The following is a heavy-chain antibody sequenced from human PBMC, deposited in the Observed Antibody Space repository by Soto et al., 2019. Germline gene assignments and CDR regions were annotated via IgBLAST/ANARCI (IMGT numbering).Heavy chain of an antibody. CDR2: IFYSGNT. J-gene: IGHJ5*02. CDR1: GGSISSSSYY. D-gene: IGHD2-15*01. CDR3: ARRNCVAYCSGGRPGDWFDP. Sequence: SETLSLTCSVSGGSISSSSYYWGWIRQPPGKGLEWIGNIFYSGNTYYNPSLESRATISVDTSRNQFSLKLNSVTAADTAVYYCARRNCVAYCSGGRPGDWFDPWGQGPLVTVS. V-gene: IGHV4-39*01.